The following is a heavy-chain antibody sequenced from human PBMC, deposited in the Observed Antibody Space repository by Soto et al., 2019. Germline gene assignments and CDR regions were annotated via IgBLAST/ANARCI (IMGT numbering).Heavy chain of an antibody. CDR3: ARDTGVVAVDLDY. V-gene: IGHV3-33*01. J-gene: IGHJ4*02. CDR2: IGNDGSKK. CDR1: GFTFKNYG. Sequence: QVQLVESGGGVVQPGTSLTLSCAASGFTFKNYGMHWVRQAPGKGLEGVAVIGNDGSKKYYADAVKGRFTISRDDSKNTQYVQMNFLGVEDTAMYYCARDTGVVAVDLDYWGQGTLVTVSS. D-gene: IGHD2-2*01.